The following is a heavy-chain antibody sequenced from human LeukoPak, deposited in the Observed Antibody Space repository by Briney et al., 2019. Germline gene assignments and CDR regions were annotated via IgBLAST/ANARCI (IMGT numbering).Heavy chain of an antibody. J-gene: IGHJ4*02. CDR2: IIPILGIA. V-gene: IGHV1-69*04. Sequence: GASVKVSCKASGGTFSSYAISWVRQAPGQGLEWMGRIIPILGIANYAQKFQGRVTITTDESTSTAYMELSSLRSEDTAVYYCARDSSPAEHYFDYWGQGTLVTVSS. CDR3: ARDSSPAEHYFDY. D-gene: IGHD6-13*01. CDR1: GGTFSSYA.